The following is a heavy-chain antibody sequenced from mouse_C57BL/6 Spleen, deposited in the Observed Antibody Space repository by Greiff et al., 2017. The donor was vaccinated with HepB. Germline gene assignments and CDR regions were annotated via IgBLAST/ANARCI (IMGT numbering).Heavy chain of an antibody. CDR3: AREGYYYGSSDDYFDY. CDR1: GFTFSSYA. CDR2: ISDGGSYT. V-gene: IGHV5-4*01. J-gene: IGHJ2*01. D-gene: IGHD1-1*01. Sequence: EVQVVESGGGLVKPGGSLKLSCAASGFTFSSYAMSWVRQTPEKRLEWVATISDGGSYTYYPDNVKGRFTISRDNAKNNLYLQMSHLKSEDTAMYYCAREGYYYGSSDDYFDYWGQGTTLTVSS.